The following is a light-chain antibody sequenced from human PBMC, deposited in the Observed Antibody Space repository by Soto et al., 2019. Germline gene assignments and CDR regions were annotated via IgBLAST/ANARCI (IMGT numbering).Light chain of an antibody. V-gene: IGKV3-15*01. Sequence: EIVMTQSPATLSVSPGGTATLSCRASQSVSSNLAWYQQKPGQATRLLIYGASTRDTGIPARVSGSGSGTEVTLTISSLEPEDFAVYYCQQRSNWLITFGQGTRLEIK. CDR3: QQRSNWLIT. CDR2: GAS. CDR1: QSVSSN. J-gene: IGKJ5*01.